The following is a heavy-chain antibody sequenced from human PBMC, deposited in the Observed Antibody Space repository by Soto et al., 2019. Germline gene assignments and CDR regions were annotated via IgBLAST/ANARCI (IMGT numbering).Heavy chain of an antibody. CDR2: INAGNGNT. D-gene: IGHD5-12*01. CDR3: AVATIHYYYYYGMDV. CDR1: GYTFTSYA. J-gene: IGHJ6*02. Sequence: ASVKVSCKASGYTFTSYAMHWVRQAPGQRLEWMGWINAGNGNTKYSQKFQGRVTITRDTSASTAYMELSSLRSEDTAVYYCAVATIHYYYYYGMDVWGQGTMVTVSS. V-gene: IGHV1-3*01.